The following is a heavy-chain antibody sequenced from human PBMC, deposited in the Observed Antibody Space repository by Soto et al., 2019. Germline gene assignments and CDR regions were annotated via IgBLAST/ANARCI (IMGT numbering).Heavy chain of an antibody. CDR2: IYWDDDK. J-gene: IGHJ4*02. CDR3: THRGYSSSRGFDY. CDR1: GFSLTTIGVG. V-gene: IGHV2-5*02. Sequence: QITLKESGPTLVKPTQTLTLTCTFSGFSLTTIGVGVGWIRQPPGKALEWLALIYWDDDKSYSPSLKSRLTXTXDXXKNQVVLTMINMDPVDTATYYCTHRGYSSSRGFDYWGQGILVTVSS. D-gene: IGHD5-12*01.